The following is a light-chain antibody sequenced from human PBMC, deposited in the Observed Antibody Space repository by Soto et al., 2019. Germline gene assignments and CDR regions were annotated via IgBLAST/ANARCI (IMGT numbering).Light chain of an antibody. V-gene: IGKV3-11*01. CDR1: QSVSSY. J-gene: IGKJ4*01. Sequence: EIELTQSPATLSLSRGERATLSCRASQSVSSYFAWYQQKPGQAPRLLIYDASNRAAGIPARFSGSGSGTDFTLTISSLEPEDFAVYYCQQRSNWLTFGGGTKVEIK. CDR2: DAS. CDR3: QQRSNWLT.